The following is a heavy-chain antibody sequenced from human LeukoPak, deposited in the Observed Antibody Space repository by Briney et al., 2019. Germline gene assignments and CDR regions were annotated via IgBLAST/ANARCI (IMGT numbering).Heavy chain of an antibody. J-gene: IGHJ5*02. CDR1: GGSISSSGYY. V-gene: IGHV4-39*01. D-gene: IGHD1-26*01. CDR2: IYYSGST. Sequence: SETLSLTCTVSGGSISSSGYYWGWIRQPPGKGLEWIASIYYSGSTYYNPSLKSRVTISVDTSKNQLSLKLSSLTAVDTAVYYCARHEYSGSYYGLSWFDPWGQGTLVTVSS. CDR3: ARHEYSGSYYGLSWFDP.